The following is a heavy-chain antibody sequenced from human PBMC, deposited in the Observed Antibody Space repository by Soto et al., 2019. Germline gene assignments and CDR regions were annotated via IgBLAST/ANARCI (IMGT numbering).Heavy chain of an antibody. CDR3: ARGKIVGP. CDR2: IHYSGSA. V-gene: IGHV4-59*01. D-gene: IGHD3-16*02. J-gene: IGHJ5*02. CDR1: GGSISTYY. Sequence: QVQLLESGPGLVKPSETLSLTCTISGGSISTYYWSWIRQPPGKGLEWIGYIHYSGSANYNPSLKSRVTMSVDTSKNQYSLKLSSVTAADTAVYFCARGKIVGPWGQGTLVTVSS.